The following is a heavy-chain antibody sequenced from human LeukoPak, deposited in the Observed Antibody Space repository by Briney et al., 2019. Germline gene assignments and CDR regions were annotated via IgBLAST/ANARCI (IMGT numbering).Heavy chain of an antibody. CDR3: AELGITMIGGV. CDR2: ISSSGSTI. Sequence: GGSLRLSCAASGFTFSSYEMNWVRQAPGEGLEWVSYISSSGSTIYYADSVKGRFTISRDNAKNSLYLQMNSLRAEDTAVYYCAELGITMIGGVWGKGTAVTISS. CDR1: GFTFSSYE. J-gene: IGHJ6*04. D-gene: IGHD3-10*02. V-gene: IGHV3-48*03.